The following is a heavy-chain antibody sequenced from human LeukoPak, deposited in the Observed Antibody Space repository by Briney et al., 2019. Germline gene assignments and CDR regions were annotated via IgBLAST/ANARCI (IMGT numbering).Heavy chain of an antibody. D-gene: IGHD6-19*01. CDR2: ISAYNGNT. CDR3: ARESYSSGWYPRGKYYYYYGMDV. CDR1: GYTFTSYG. V-gene: IGHV1-18*01. Sequence: ASVKVSCKASGYTFTSYGISWVRQAPGQGLEWMGWISAYNGNTNYAQKLQGRVTMTTDTSTSTAYMELRSLRSDDTAVYYCARESYSSGWYPRGKYYYYYGMDVWGQGTTVTVSS. J-gene: IGHJ6*02.